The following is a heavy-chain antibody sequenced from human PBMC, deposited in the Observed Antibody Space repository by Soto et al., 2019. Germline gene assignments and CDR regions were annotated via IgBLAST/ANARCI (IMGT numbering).Heavy chain of an antibody. D-gene: IGHD3-10*01. J-gene: IGHJ4*02. CDR1: GFTFSDHY. V-gene: IGHV3-72*01. CDR3: ARERRYYNNITRFYFDN. Sequence: EVQVVESGGGLVQPGGSLRLSCAASGFTFSDHYMDWVRQAPGKGLEWVGRIRNKANNYATEYAASVKGRFTISRDDSKKSLYLQMNSLETEDTAVYSCARERRYYNNITRFYFDNWGQGTLVIVSS. CDR2: IRNKANNYAT.